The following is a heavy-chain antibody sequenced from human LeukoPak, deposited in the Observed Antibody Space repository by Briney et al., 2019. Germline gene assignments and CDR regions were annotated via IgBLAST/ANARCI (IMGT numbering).Heavy chain of an antibody. CDR1: GYTFTSYG. D-gene: IGHD5-18*01. CDR3: AMNSYGYYSGDY. Sequence: ASVKVSCKDSGYTFTSYGISWVRQAPGQGLEWMGWISAYNGNTNYAQELQGRVTMTTDTSTSTAYMELRSLRSDDTAVYYCAMNSYGYYSGDYWGQGTLVTVSS. V-gene: IGHV1-18*01. J-gene: IGHJ4*02. CDR2: ISAYNGNT.